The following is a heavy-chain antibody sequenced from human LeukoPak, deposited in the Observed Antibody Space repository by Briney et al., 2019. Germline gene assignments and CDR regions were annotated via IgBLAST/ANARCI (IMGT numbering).Heavy chain of an antibody. CDR3: ATKQWLAPPPDS. J-gene: IGHJ4*02. CDR1: GFTFSKYW. CDR2: INTDGTVT. Sequence: GGSLRHSCAASGFTFSKYWMLWVRQAPGKGLESVSRINTDGTVTTYADSVKGRFTVSRDNADNTMFLQMNSVRDEDTAVYYCATKQWLAPPPDSWGQGTPVTVSS. V-gene: IGHV3-74*01. D-gene: IGHD6-19*01.